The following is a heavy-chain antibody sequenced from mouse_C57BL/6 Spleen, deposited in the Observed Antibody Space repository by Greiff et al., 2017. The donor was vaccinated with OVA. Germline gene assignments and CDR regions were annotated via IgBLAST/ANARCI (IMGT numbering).Heavy chain of an antibody. CDR1: GYTFTSYW. Sequence: VQLQQPGAELVRPGTSVKLSCKASGYTFTSYWMHWVKQRPGQGLEWIGVIDPSDSYTNYNQKFKGKATLTVDTSSSTAYMQLSSLTSEDSAVYYCARSANAYAMDYWGQGTSVTVSS. CDR2: IDPSDSYT. V-gene: IGHV1-59*01. CDR3: ARSANAYAMDY. D-gene: IGHD4-1*01. J-gene: IGHJ4*01.